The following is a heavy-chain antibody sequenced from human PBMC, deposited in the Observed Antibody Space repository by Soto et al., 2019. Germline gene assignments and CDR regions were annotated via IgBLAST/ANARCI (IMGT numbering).Heavy chain of an antibody. D-gene: IGHD2-21*02. V-gene: IGHV1-69*13. CDR3: ARGGVIYCRGDCYWGLLGYYSGMDV. CDR2: IIPIFGTA. J-gene: IGHJ6*02. CDR1: GGTFSSYA. Sequence: ASVKVSCKASGGTFSSYAISWVRQAPGQGLEWMGGIIPIFGTANYAQKFQGRVTITADESTSTAYMELSSLSSEDTAVYYCARGGVIYCRGDCYWGLLGYYSGMDVWGQGTTVTDSS.